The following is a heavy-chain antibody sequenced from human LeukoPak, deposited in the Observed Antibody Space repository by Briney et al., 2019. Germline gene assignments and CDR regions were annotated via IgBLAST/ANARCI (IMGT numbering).Heavy chain of an antibody. CDR3: ARVGYYYDSSGYYYLS. Sequence: GGSLRLSCAASGFTFSSYWMSWVRQAPGKGLEWVANIKQDGSEKYYVDSVKGRFAISRDKAKNSLYLQMNSLRAEDTAVYYCARVGYYYDSSGYYYLSWGQGTLVTVSS. CDR2: IKQDGSEK. J-gene: IGHJ5*02. CDR1: GFTFSSYW. V-gene: IGHV3-7*01. D-gene: IGHD3-22*01.